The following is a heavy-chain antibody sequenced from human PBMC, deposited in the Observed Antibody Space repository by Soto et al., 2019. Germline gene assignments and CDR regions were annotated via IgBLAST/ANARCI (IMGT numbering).Heavy chain of an antibody. V-gene: IGHV1-69*13. CDR1: GGTFSSYA. CDR3: ARDRVYYYDSSGNDAFDI. D-gene: IGHD3-22*01. CDR2: IIPIFGTA. J-gene: IGHJ3*02. Sequence: ASVKVSCKASGGTFSSYAISWVRQAPGQGLEWMGGIIPIFGTANYAQKFQGRVTITADESTRTAYMELSSLSSEDTAVYYCARDRVYYYDSSGNDAFDIWGQGTMVTVSS.